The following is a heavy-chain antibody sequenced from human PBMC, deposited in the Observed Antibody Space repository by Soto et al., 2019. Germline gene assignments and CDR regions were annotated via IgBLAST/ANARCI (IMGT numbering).Heavy chain of an antibody. Sequence: PSETLSLTCTVSGGSISSYYWSWIRQPPGKGLEWIGYIYYSGSTNYNPSLKSRVTISVDTSKNQFSLKLSSVTAADTAVYYCARIGEYYDSSGLFDYWGQGTLVTVSS. J-gene: IGHJ4*02. V-gene: IGHV4-59*01. CDR2: IYYSGST. CDR1: GGSISSYY. D-gene: IGHD3-22*01. CDR3: ARIGEYYDSSGLFDY.